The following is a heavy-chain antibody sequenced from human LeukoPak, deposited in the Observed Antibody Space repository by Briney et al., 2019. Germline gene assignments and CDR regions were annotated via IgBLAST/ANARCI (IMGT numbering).Heavy chain of an antibody. J-gene: IGHJ3*02. CDR2: ISGSGGST. D-gene: IGHD4-17*01. Sequence: PGGCLRLSCAASEFTFSSYGMSWVRQAPGKGLEWVSSISGSGGSTQYADSVQGRFAISRDNSKNTLYLQMNSLRVEDTAVYLCGRDPNGDYIGTFDTWGRGTMVSVSS. CDR1: EFTFSSYG. CDR3: GRDPNGDYIGTFDT. V-gene: IGHV3-23*01.